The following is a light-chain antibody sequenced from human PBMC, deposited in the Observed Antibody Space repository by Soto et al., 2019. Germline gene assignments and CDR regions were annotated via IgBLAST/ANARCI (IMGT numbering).Light chain of an antibody. CDR2: DAS. V-gene: IGKV3-11*01. CDR3: QQYNNWPFS. CDR1: QSVSRY. Sequence: EIVLTQSPATLSLSPEERATLSCGASQSVSRYLAWYQQKPGQAPRLLIYDASNRATGVPARFSATGSETDFTLTISGLQSEDSAVYFCQQYNNWPFSFGQGTRLEI. J-gene: IGKJ5*01.